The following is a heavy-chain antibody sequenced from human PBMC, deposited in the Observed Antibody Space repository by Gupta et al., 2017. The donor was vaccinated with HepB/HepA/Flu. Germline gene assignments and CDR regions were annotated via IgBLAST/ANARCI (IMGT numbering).Heavy chain of an antibody. D-gene: IGHD4-17*01. CDR2: ISSSSSTI. J-gene: IGHJ6*03. V-gene: IGHV3-48*02. Sequence: EVQLVESGGGLVQPGGSLRLSCAASGFTFSSYSMNWVRQAPGKGLEWVSYISSSSSTIYYADSVKGRFTISRDNAKNSLYLQMNSLRDEDTAVYYCARDPDGDYRYYYYYMDVWGKGTTVTVSS. CDR1: GFTFSSYS. CDR3: ARDPDGDYRYYYYYMDV.